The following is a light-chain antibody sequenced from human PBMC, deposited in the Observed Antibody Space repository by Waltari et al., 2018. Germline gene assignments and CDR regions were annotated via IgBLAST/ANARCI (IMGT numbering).Light chain of an antibody. J-gene: IGKJ1*01. Sequence: DVVMTQSPDSLAVSLGERATINCKSSQSLLYTSNNKNYLAWYQQKPAQPPKIHIYWASIRESGVPDRFSGGGSGTDFSLTISGLQAEDVASYFCLQYLHTPRTFGQGTKVEIK. CDR3: LQYLHTPRT. CDR1: QSLLYTSNNKNY. CDR2: WAS. V-gene: IGKV4-1*01.